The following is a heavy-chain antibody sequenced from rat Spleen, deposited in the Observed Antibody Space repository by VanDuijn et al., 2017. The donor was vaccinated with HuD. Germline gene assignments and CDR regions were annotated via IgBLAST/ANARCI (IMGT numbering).Heavy chain of an antibody. CDR1: GFTFSDYF. Sequence: EVQLVESGGGLVQPGRSLKLSCAASGFTFSDYFMAWVRQAPTKGLEWVATISHDGRSSYYRDSVKGRLIISRDNAKSSLYLQMDSLRSEDTATYYCARLGITLGAGHWFAYWGQGTLVTVSS. CDR3: ARLGITLGAGHWFAY. D-gene: IGHD1-2*01. V-gene: IGHV5-20*01. CDR2: ISHDGRSS. J-gene: IGHJ3*01.